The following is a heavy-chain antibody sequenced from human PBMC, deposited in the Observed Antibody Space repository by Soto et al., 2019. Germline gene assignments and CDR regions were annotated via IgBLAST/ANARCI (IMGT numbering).Heavy chain of an antibody. Sequence: SETLSLTCTVSGGFIISDYWIWIRQPPGEGLEWIGYIYYSGSTNYNPSLKSRVTISVDTSKNQFSLKLSSVTAADTAVYYCARGSAIDYYYGMDVWGQGTTVTVS. CDR1: GGFIISDY. V-gene: IGHV4-59*01. CDR3: ARGSAIDYYYGMDV. CDR2: IYYSGST. D-gene: IGHD6-25*01. J-gene: IGHJ6*02.